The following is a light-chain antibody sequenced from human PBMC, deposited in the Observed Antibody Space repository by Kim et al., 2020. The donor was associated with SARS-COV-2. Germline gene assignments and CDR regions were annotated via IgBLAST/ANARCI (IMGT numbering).Light chain of an antibody. CDR3: KQKGSSPWT. J-gene: IGKJ1*01. V-gene: IGKV3-20*01. CDR2: GAS. CDR1: QSVSSSY. Sequence: EIVLTQSPGTLSLSPGERATLSCRASQSVSSSYLAWYQQKPGQAPRLLIYGASSRATGIPDRFSGSGSGTDFTLTISRLEPEDFAVYYCKQKGSSPWTFGERTKVDIK.